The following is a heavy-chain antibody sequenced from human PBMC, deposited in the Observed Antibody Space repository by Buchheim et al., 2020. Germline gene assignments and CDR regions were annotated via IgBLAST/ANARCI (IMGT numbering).Heavy chain of an antibody. CDR2: ISGSGGRT. J-gene: IGHJ5*02. V-gene: IGHV3-23*04. Sequence: EVQLVESGGGLVQPGGSLRLSCVTSGFTFTNYAMSWVRQAPGKGLEWVSDISGSGGRTDYADSVKGRFTISRDNSKTTLYLQMNSLRVEDTAVYYCAKGGNYYDNWFDPWGQGTL. CDR3: AKGGNYYDNWFDP. CDR1: GFTFTNYA. D-gene: IGHD1-26*01.